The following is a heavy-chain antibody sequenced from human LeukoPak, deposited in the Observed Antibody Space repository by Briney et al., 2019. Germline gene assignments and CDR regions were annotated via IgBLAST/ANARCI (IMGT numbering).Heavy chain of an antibody. V-gene: IGHV4-61*08. J-gene: IGHJ4*02. CDR1: CNSISSGDNY. CDR3: ARQSRVNIPEQFNY. D-gene: IGHD3-3*01. CDR2: IYYSGST. Sequence: PSETLSLTCTVSCNSISSGDNYWSWIRQPPGKGLEWIGYIYYSGSTNYNPSLKSRVTISVDTSKNQFSLKLSSVTAADTAVYYCARQSRVNIPEQFNYWGQGTLVTVSS.